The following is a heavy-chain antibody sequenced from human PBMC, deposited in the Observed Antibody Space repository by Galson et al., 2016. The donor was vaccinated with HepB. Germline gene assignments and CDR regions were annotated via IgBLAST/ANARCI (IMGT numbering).Heavy chain of an antibody. CDR2: IIYYDSNK. D-gene: IGHD1-26*01. CDR1: GYTFTDYD. Sequence: SLRLSCEASGYTFTDYDMHWVRLAPGQGLEWMAVIIYYDSNKYYADNVQGRITITRDKSTNTLYLNMSSLRPEDTAVYYCAASGSYRAADYWGQGTLVTVSS. J-gene: IGHJ4*02. CDR3: AASGSYRAADY. V-gene: IGHV3-30*03.